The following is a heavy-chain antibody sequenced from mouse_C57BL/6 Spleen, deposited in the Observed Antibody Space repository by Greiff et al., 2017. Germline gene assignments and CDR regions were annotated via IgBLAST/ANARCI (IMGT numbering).Heavy chain of an antibody. V-gene: IGHV5-12*01. J-gene: IGHJ3*01. CDR3: ARHKDEAWFAY. CDR1: GFTFSDYY. Sequence: EVQLVESGGGLVQPGGSLKLSCAASGFTFSDYYMYWVRQTPEKRLEWVAYISNGGGSTYYPDTVKGRFTISRDNAKNTLYLQMSRLKSEDTAMYYCARHKDEAWFAYWGQGTLVTVSA. CDR2: ISNGGGST.